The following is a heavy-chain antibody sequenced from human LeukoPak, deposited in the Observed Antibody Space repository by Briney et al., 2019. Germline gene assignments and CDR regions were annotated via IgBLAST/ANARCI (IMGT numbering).Heavy chain of an antibody. V-gene: IGHV1-69*04. CDR2: IIPILGIA. J-gene: IGHJ4*02. D-gene: IGHD4-17*01. Sequence: ASVKVSCKASGGTFSSYAISWVRQAPGQGLEWMGRIIPILGIANYAQKFQGRVTMTRDTSTSTVYMELSSLRSEDTAVYYCARENGDYAPFDYWGQGTLVTVSS. CDR1: GGTFSSYA. CDR3: ARENGDYAPFDY.